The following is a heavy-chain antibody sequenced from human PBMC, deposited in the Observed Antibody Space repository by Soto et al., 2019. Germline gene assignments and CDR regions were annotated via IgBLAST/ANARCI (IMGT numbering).Heavy chain of an antibody. CDR2: IWYDGSNK. V-gene: IGHV3-33*01. J-gene: IGHJ6*02. Sequence: QVQLVESGGGVVQPGRSLRLSCAASGFTFSSYGMHWVRQAPGKGLEWVAVIWYDGSNKYYADSVKGRFTISRDNSKNTLNLKMNSLRAEDTAVYYCARDEGLGVNYYYYGMDVWGQGTTVTVSS. D-gene: IGHD3-10*01. CDR3: ARDEGLGVNYYYYGMDV. CDR1: GFTFSSYG.